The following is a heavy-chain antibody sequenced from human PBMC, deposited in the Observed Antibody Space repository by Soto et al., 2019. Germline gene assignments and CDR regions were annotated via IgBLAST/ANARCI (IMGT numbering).Heavy chain of an antibody. D-gene: IGHD3-9*01. CDR1: GYTFTSYG. CDR2: ISAYNGNT. Sequence: AAVKVSCPSSGYTFTSYGISWVRQAPGQGLEWMGWISAYNGNTNYAQKLQGRVTMTTDTSTSTAYMELRSLRSDDTAVYYCARDPPLGGVRYFDWSHTENYYYYYLTDFCCQGTTLTVCS. CDR3: ARDPPLGGVRYFDWSHTENYYYYYLTDF. V-gene: IGHV1-18*04. J-gene: IGHJ6*02.